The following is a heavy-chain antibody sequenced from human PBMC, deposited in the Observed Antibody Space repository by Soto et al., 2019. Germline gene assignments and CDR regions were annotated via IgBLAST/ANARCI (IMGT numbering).Heavy chain of an antibody. CDR2: IYYSGST. V-gene: IGHV4-59*01. J-gene: IGHJ6*02. CDR1: GGSISSYY. Sequence: QVQLQESGPGLVKPSETLSLTCTVSGGSISSYYWSWIRQPPGKGLEWIGYIYYSGSTNYNPSLKSRVTISVDTSKNQFPLKLSSVTAADTAVYYCARGNSSSWYAFYLDVWGQGTTVTVSS. D-gene: IGHD6-13*01. CDR3: ARGNSSSWYAFYLDV.